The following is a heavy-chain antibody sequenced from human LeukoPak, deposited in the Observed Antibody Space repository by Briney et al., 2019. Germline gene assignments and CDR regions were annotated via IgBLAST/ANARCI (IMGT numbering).Heavy chain of an antibody. CDR2: INHSGSI. J-gene: IGHJ4*02. V-gene: IGHV4-34*01. CDR3: ARSGAWLVDY. Sequence: SETLSLTCAVYGGSFSDYYWSWIHQPPGKGLEWIGEINHSGSINYNPSLKSRVTISVDTSKNQLSLKLNSVTAADTAVYYCARSGAWLVDYWGQGTLVTVSS. CDR1: GGSFSDYY. D-gene: IGHD5-24*01.